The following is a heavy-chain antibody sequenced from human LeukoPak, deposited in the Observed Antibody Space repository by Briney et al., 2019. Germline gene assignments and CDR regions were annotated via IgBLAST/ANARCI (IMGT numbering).Heavy chain of an antibody. CDR1: GGTFSSYA. CDR3: ARDSGTSGEVKFDP. J-gene: IGHJ5*02. Sequence: SVKVSCKASGGTFSSYAINWVRQAPGLGLEWMGGIIPIFGTPKYAQNFQGRVTITADKSTSTAYMELSSLRSEDTAVYYCARDSGTSGEVKFDPWGQGALVTVSS. V-gene: IGHV1-69*06. CDR2: IIPIFGTP. D-gene: IGHD3-10*01.